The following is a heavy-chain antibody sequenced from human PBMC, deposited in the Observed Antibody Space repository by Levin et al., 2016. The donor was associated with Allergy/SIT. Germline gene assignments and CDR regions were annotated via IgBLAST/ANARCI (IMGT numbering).Heavy chain of an antibody. CDR1: GFTFSSYW. J-gene: IGHJ4*02. Sequence: GGSLRLSCAASGFTFSSYWMHWVRQAPGKGLVWVSRIKGDGSIINYADSVKGRFTISRDNAKNTLYLQMNSLRAEDTAVYYCLAGYYGSTYWGQGTLVTVSS. CDR2: IKGDGSII. D-gene: IGHD3-10*01. V-gene: IGHV3-74*01. CDR3: LAGYYGSTY.